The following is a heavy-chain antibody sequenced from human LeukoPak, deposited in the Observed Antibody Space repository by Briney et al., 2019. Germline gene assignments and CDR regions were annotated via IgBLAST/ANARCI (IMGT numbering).Heavy chain of an antibody. Sequence: GGSLRLSCAASGFTFSSYGMHWVRQAPGKGLEWVAVISYDGSNKYYADSVKGRFTISRDNSKNTLYLQMNSLRAEDTAVYYCTKDYGGSYYLTYYFDYWGQGTLVTVSS. J-gene: IGHJ4*02. D-gene: IGHD1-26*01. CDR3: TKDYGGSYYLTYYFDY. CDR1: GFTFSSYG. V-gene: IGHV3-30*18. CDR2: ISYDGSNK.